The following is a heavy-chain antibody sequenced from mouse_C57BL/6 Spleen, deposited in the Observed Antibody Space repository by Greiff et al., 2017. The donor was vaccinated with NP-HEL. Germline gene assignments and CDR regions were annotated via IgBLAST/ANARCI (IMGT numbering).Heavy chain of an antibody. CDR3: ARPGFAY. CDR2: ISSGSSTI. Sequence: EVKLMESGGGLVKPGGSLKLSCAASGFTFSDYGMHWVRQAPEKRLEWVAYISSGSSTIYYADTVKGRFTISRDNAKNTLFLQMTSLRSEDTAMYYCARPGFAYWGQGTLVTVSA. CDR1: GFTFSDYG. V-gene: IGHV5-17*01. J-gene: IGHJ3*01.